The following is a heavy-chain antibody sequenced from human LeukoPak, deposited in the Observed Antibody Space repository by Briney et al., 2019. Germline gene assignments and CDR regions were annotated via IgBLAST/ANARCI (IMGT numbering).Heavy chain of an antibody. Sequence: GGSLRLSCAASRFTFSNAWMSWVRQAPGKGLEWVGRIKSKTDGGTTDYAAPVKGRFTISRDDSKNTLYLQMNSLKTEDTAVYYCTTAVSPRIAAARTNYFDYWGQGTLVTVSS. CDR1: RFTFSNAW. D-gene: IGHD6-13*01. CDR3: TTAVSPRIAAARTNYFDY. V-gene: IGHV3-15*01. J-gene: IGHJ4*02. CDR2: IKSKTDGGTT.